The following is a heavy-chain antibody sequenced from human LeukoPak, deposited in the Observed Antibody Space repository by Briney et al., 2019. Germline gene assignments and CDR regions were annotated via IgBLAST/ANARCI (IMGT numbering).Heavy chain of an antibody. D-gene: IGHD3-22*01. Sequence: PGRSLRLSCAASGFTFSSYGMHWVRQAPGKGLEWVAVISYDGSNKYYADSVKGRFTISRDNSKNTLYLQMNSLRAEDTAVYYCAKWNYYYDRSGLENGAFDIWGQGTMVTVSS. V-gene: IGHV3-30*18. CDR3: AKWNYYYDRSGLENGAFDI. J-gene: IGHJ3*02. CDR2: ISYDGSNK. CDR1: GFTFSSYG.